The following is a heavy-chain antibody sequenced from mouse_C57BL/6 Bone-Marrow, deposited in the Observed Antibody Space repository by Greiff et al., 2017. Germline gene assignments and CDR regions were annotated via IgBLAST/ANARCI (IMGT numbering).Heavy chain of an antibody. V-gene: IGHV1-15*01. Sequence: VHLVESGAELVRPGASVTLSCKASGYTFTDYEMHWVKQTPVHGLEWIGAIDPETGGTAYNQKFKGKAILTADKSSSTAYMELRSLTSEDSAVYYCTRNEMDYWGQGTSVTVSS. CDR3: TRNEMDY. J-gene: IGHJ4*01. CDR1: GYTFTDYE. CDR2: IDPETGGT.